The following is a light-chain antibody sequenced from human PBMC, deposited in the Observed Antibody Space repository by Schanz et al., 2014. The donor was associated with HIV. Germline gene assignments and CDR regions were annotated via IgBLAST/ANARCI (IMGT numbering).Light chain of an antibody. CDR3: SSYAGSNNLVV. J-gene: IGLJ2*01. CDR1: SSDVGGYNY. Sequence: QSALTQPASVSGSPGQSITISCTGTSSDVGGYNYVSWYQQHPGKAPKLMIYGVTKRPSGVPDRFSGSRSGDTASLTVSGLQAEDEGDYYCSSYAGSNNLVVFGGGTKLTV. V-gene: IGLV2-8*01. CDR2: GVT.